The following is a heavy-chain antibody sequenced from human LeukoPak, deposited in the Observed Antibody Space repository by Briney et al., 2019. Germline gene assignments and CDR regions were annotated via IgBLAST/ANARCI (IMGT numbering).Heavy chain of an antibody. CDR3: TTDPNFDYVWGTYRLDY. CDR1: GFTFSDAW. D-gene: IGHD3-16*02. V-gene: IGHV3-15*05. CDR2: ITSRTDGGTT. J-gene: IGHJ4*02. Sequence: SGGSLRLSCAASGFTFSDAWMTWVRQAPGKGLEWVGRITSRTDGGTTDYAAPVKGKFTFSRDDSKNTLYLQMNSLKTEDTAVYYCTTDPNFDYVWGTYRLDYWGQGTLVTVSS.